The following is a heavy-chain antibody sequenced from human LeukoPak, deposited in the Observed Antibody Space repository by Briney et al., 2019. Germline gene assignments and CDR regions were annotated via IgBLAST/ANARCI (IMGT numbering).Heavy chain of an antibody. V-gene: IGHV3-73*01. CDR1: GFTFSGSA. CDR3: TRMYYDFWSGYSEGVFDY. D-gene: IGHD3-3*01. Sequence: PGGSLKLSCAASGFTFSGSAMHWVRQASGKGLEWVGRIRSKANSYATAYAASVKGRFTISRDDSKNTAYLQMNSLKTEDTAVYYCTRMYYDFWSGYSEGVFDYWGQGTLVTVSS. CDR2: IRSKANSYAT. J-gene: IGHJ4*02.